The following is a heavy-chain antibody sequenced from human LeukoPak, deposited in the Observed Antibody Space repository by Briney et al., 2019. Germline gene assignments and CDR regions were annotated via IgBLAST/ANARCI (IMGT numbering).Heavy chain of an antibody. CDR2: ISSSSSTM. D-gene: IGHD2-2*01. V-gene: IGHV3-48*01. CDR1: GLTFSTSG. CDR3: ARLPVVPAAIIYYYYYYMDV. J-gene: IGHJ6*03. Sequence: HPGGSLRLSCTASGLTFSTSGFNWVRQAPGKGLEWVSYISSSSSTMYYADSVKGRFTISRDNAKNSLYLQMNSLRAEDTAVYYCARLPVVPAAIIYYYYYYMDVWGKGTTVTVSS.